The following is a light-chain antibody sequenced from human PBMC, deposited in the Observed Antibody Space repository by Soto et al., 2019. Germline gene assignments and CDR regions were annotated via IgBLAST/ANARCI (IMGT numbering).Light chain of an antibody. CDR2: EVR. V-gene: IGLV2-14*01. CDR3: CSFAGSNSWV. Sequence: QSVLTQPASVSGSPGQSITISCTGTSSDIGSYNYVAWYQQFPGKTPKLIIYEVRNRPSGVSFRFSGSKSGNTASLTISGLQAEDEADYYCCSFAGSNSWVFGGGTKVTVL. J-gene: IGLJ3*02. CDR1: SSDIGSYNY.